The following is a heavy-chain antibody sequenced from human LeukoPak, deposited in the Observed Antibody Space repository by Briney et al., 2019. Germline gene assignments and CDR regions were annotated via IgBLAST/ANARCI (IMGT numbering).Heavy chain of an antibody. CDR2: ISAYNGNT. CDR3: ARVKGDYGDY. V-gene: IGHV1-18*01. CDR1: GYTFTSYG. J-gene: IGHJ4*02. Sequence: VASVRVSCTASGYTFTSYGISWVRQAPGQGLEWMGWISAYNGNTNYAQKLQGRVTMTTDTSTSTAYMELRSLRSDDTAVYYCARVKGDYGDYWGQGTLVTVSS.